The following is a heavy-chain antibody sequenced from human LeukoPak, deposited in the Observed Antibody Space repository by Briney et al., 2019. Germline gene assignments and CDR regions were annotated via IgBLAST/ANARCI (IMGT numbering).Heavy chain of an antibody. Sequence: KSGGSLRLSCAASGFTFSSYSTNWVRQAPGKGLEWVSSISSSSSYIYYADSVKGRFPISRDNAKNSLYLQMNSLRAEDTAVYYCARPDSSGFPLDAFDIWGQGTMVTVSS. CDR2: ISSSSSYI. CDR1: GFTFSSYS. D-gene: IGHD3-22*01. J-gene: IGHJ3*02. V-gene: IGHV3-21*01. CDR3: ARPDSSGFPLDAFDI.